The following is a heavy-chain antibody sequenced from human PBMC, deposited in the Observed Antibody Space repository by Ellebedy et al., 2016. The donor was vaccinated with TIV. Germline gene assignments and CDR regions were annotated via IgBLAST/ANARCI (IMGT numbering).Heavy chain of an antibody. CDR3: AKDRGAYFDH. D-gene: IGHD3-10*01. Sequence: PGGSLRLSCAASGITFSSSAFSWVPPAPGLGLAWVSGISRSGGSTYSGDSVRGRFTISRDNSKNMLSAEMKSLTAEATAVYYCAKDRGAYFDHWGQGILVTVSS. CDR1: GITFSSSA. J-gene: IGHJ4*02. CDR2: ISRSGGST. V-gene: IGHV3-23*01.